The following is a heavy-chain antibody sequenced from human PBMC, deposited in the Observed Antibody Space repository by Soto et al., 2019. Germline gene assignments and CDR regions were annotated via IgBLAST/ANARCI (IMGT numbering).Heavy chain of an antibody. Sequence: AASVKPSCAASGFTVSSNYMSWVPHPPGNGLESVSVISSGGSTYYAESVKGRFTISRDNSNNTLYLQMNSLRAEDTAVYYCARLNDYGDYYNWFDAWAQGTLVTVSS. V-gene: IGHV3-53*01. J-gene: IGHJ5*02. CDR1: GFTVSSNY. D-gene: IGHD4-17*01. CDR2: ISSGGST. CDR3: ARLNDYGDYYNWFDA.